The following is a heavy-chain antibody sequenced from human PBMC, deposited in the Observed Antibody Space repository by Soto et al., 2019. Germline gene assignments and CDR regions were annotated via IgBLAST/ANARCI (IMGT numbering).Heavy chain of an antibody. CDR2: ISGSGGST. Sequence: GGSLRLSCAASGFTFSSYAMSWVRQAPGKGLEWVSSISGSGGSTYYADSVKGRFTISRDNSKNTLYLQMNSLRAEDTAVYYCANARTSPDPYYDSLTGYCDYWGQGTLVTVSS. CDR3: ANARTSPDPYYDSLTGYCDY. CDR1: GFTFSSYA. J-gene: IGHJ4*02. V-gene: IGHV3-23*01. D-gene: IGHD3-9*01.